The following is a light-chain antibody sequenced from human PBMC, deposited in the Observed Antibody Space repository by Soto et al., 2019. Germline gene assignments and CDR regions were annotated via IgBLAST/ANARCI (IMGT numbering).Light chain of an antibody. CDR3: CSYAGSTTLYV. CDR2: EVS. Sequence: QSALTQPASVSGSPGQSITISCTGTSSDVASYNLVSWYQQHPGKAPKLMIYEVSKRPSGVSNRFSGSKSGNTASLTISGLQAEDEADYYCCSYAGSTTLYVFGTGTKLTVL. CDR1: SSDVASYNL. J-gene: IGLJ1*01. V-gene: IGLV2-23*02.